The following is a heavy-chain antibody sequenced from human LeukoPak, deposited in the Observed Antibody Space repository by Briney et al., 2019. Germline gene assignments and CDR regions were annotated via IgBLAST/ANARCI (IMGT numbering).Heavy chain of an antibody. CDR1: GFTFSRYA. CDR2: TNGGGDST. V-gene: IGHV3-23*01. D-gene: IGHD3-10*01. CDR3: AKDTAIYGTGSYWDC. J-gene: IGHJ4*02. Sequence: QPGGSLRLSCAASGFTFSRYAMSWVRQAPGKGLEWVSATNGGGDSTYYPDSLKGRFTISRDDSKNTVYLQMNSLRAEDTAVYYCAKDTAIYGTGSYWDCWGQGTLVTVSS.